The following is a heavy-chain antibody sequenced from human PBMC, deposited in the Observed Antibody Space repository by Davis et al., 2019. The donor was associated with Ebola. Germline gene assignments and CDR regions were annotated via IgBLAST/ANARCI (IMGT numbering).Heavy chain of an antibody. CDR3: ASSLCIAAWDYGMDV. D-gene: IGHD6-13*01. CDR2: IKQNGSEK. Sequence: GESLKISCAASGFTFSSFCMSWVRQAPGKRLEWVANIKQNGSEKYYVDSVKGRFTISRDNAKNSLYLQMNSLRAEDTAVYYCASSLCIAAWDYGMDVWGQGTTVTVSS. CDR1: GFTFSSFC. V-gene: IGHV3-7*01. J-gene: IGHJ6*02.